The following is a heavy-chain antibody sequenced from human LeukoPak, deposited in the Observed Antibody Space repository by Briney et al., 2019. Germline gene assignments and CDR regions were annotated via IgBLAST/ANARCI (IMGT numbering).Heavy chain of an antibody. D-gene: IGHD2-21*02. CDR2: ISSSSSTL. Sequence: PGGSLRLSCAASGFTFRDYYMSWIRQAPGKGLEWVSYISSSSSTLSYADSVKGRFTISRDNAKNSLFLQMNSLRAEDTAVYYCVRDVTGWPNWFDSWGQGTLVTVSS. CDR3: VRDVTGWPNWFDS. J-gene: IGHJ5*01. V-gene: IGHV3-11*01. CDR1: GFTFRDYY.